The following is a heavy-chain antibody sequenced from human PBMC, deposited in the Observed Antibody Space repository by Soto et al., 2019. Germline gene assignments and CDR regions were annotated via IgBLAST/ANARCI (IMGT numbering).Heavy chain of an antibody. CDR1: GFTFSSYS. CDR2: FSSSSSTI. D-gene: IGHD5-12*01. CDR3: ASQYGGYGWFDT. V-gene: IGHV3-48*01. Sequence: PGESLKISCAASGFTFSSYSMNWVRQAPGKGLEWVSYFSSSSSTIYYADSVKGRFTISRDNAKNTLYLQMNSLRAEDTAVYYCASQYGGYGWFDTWGQGTPVTVSS. J-gene: IGHJ5*02.